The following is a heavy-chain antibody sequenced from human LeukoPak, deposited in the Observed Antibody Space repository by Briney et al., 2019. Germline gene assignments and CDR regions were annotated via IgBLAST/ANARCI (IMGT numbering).Heavy chain of an antibody. CDR1: GVSFSGYY. Sequence: SETLSLTCAVYGVSFSGYYWSWIRQPPGKGLEWVGEINHSGGTKYNPSLKSRVTISVDTSKNQFSLKLSSVTAADTAMYYCARVKDPGGYYYYYYMDVWGKGTTVTVSS. CDR2: INHSGGT. D-gene: IGHD3-16*01. V-gene: IGHV4-34*01. J-gene: IGHJ6*03. CDR3: ARVKDPGGYYYYYYMDV.